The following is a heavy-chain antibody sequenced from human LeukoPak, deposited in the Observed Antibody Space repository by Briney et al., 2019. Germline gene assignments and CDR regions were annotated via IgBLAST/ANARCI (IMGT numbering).Heavy chain of an antibody. Sequence: KPSETLSLTCTVSGGSISSYYWSWIRQPPGKGLEWIGYIYYTGGTTYNPSLKSRVTISVDTSRTQFSLKLSSVTAADTAVYYCARLAVSGHEYFQHWGQGTLVTVSS. V-gene: IGHV4-59*08. CDR3: ARLAVSGHEYFQH. CDR2: IYYTGGT. D-gene: IGHD7-27*01. CDR1: GGSISSYY. J-gene: IGHJ1*01.